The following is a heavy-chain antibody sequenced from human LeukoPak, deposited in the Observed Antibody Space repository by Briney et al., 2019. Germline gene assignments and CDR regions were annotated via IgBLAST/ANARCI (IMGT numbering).Heavy chain of an antibody. CDR3: ARGRDSGSFIIDY. D-gene: IGHD3-10*01. CDR2: ISSDGTTE. Sequence: PGRSLRLSCAGSGFTFASYAVHWVRQAPGKRLEWVAFISSDGTTEHYRDSVKGRFTLSRDNSKNTVSLQMNSLGTEDTAVYYCARGRDSGSFIIDYRGQGTLVTVSS. J-gene: IGHJ4*02. V-gene: IGHV3-30-3*01. CDR1: GFTFASYA.